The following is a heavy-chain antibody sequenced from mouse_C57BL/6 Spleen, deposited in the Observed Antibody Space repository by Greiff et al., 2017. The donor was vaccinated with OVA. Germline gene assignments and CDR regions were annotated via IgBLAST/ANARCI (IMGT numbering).Heavy chain of an antibody. CDR3: AIPNYDEIPPWFAY. CDR1: GYAFSSSW. Sequence: QVQLQQSGPELVKPGASVKISCKASGYAFSSSWMNWVKQRPGKGLEWIGRIYPGDGDTNYNGKFKGKATLTADKSSSTAYMQLSSLTSEDSAVYFCAIPNYDEIPPWFAYWGQGTLVTVSA. D-gene: IGHD2-3*01. CDR2: IYPGDGDT. J-gene: IGHJ3*01. V-gene: IGHV1-82*01.